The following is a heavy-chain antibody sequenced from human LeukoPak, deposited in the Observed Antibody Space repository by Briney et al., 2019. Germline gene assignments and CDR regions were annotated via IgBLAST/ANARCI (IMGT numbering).Heavy chain of an antibody. D-gene: IGHD3-22*01. CDR2: IYYSGST. CDR3: AGQEGYYDNSCYSPWFDY. V-gene: IGHV4-39*01. CDR1: GGSISSSSYY. Sequence: SETLSLTCTVSGGSISSSSYYWGWIRQPPGKGLEWIGSIYYSGSTYYNPSLKSRVTISVDTSKNQFSLKLSSVTAADTAVYYCAGQEGYYDNSCYSPWFDYWGQGTLVTVSS. J-gene: IGHJ4*02.